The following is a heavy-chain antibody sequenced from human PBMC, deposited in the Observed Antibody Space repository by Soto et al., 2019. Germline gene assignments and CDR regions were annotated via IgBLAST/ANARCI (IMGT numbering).Heavy chain of an antibody. Sequence: SETLSLTCTVSGGSISSYYWSWIRQPPGKGLEWIGYIYYSGSTNYNPSLKSRVTISVDTSKNQFSLKLSSVTAADTAVYYCARDGYRAAEDWFDPWGQGTLVTVSS. V-gene: IGHV4-59*01. CDR3: ARDGYRAAEDWFDP. CDR2: IYYSGST. D-gene: IGHD6-13*01. J-gene: IGHJ5*02. CDR1: GGSISSYY.